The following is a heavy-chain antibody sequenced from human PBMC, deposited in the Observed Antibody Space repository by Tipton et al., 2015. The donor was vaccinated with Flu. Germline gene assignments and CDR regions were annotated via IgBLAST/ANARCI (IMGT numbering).Heavy chain of an antibody. J-gene: IGHJ4*02. CDR1: GFTFSSDF. CDR3: ARGYSANSADD. Sequence: QLVQSGGGLIQPGGSLTLSCAASGFTFSSDFIVWVRQAPGKGLEWVSTLYSGRNIYYADSVKGRFTISRDNAKNTLYLQMNSLRAEDTAMYYCARGYSANSADDWGQGTLVTVSS. V-gene: IGHV3-53*01. CDR2: LYSGRNI. D-gene: IGHD4-23*01.